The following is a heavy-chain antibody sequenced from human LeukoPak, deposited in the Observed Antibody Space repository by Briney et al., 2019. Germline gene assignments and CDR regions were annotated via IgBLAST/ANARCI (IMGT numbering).Heavy chain of an antibody. CDR3: ARDDYGDYGSFDY. CDR2: IYHSGST. J-gene: IGHJ4*02. D-gene: IGHD4-17*01. Sequence: PSETLSLTCTVSGDSISSGGYYWSWIRQPPGKGLEWIGYIYHSGSTYYNPSLKSRVTISVDRSKNQFSLKLSSVTAADTAVYYCARDDYGDYGSFDYWGQGTLVTVSS. CDR1: GDSISSGGYY. V-gene: IGHV4-30-2*01.